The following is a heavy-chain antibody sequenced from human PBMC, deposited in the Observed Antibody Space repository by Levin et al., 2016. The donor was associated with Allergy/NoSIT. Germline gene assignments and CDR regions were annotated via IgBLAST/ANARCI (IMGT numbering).Heavy chain of an antibody. D-gene: IGHD3-10*01. Sequence: WIRQPPGKALEWLALIYWDDDERYRPSLKNRLTITKDTSKNQVVLTMTDMDPVDTATYYCAHRHHFYSSETYSNEGNNWFDPWGQGTLVTVSS. CDR2: IYWDDDE. CDR3: AHRHHFYSSETYSNEGNNWFDP. V-gene: IGHV2-5*02. J-gene: IGHJ5*01.